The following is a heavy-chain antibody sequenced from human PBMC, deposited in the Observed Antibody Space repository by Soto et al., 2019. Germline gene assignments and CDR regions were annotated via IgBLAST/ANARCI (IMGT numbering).Heavy chain of an antibody. CDR1: GGSISRGGYN. D-gene: IGHD1-26*01. V-gene: IGHV4-31*03. Sequence: SETLSLTCTVSGGSISRGGYNWSWIRQHPGKGLEWIGYIYYTGSTYYNPSLKSRLSISVDTSKNQFSLKLSSVTAADTAVYYCARELRGSYLDYWGPGTQVTVSS. CDR3: ARELRGSYLDY. J-gene: IGHJ4*02. CDR2: IYYTGST.